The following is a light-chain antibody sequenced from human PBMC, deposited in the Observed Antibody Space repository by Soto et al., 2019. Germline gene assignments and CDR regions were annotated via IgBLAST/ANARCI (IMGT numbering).Light chain of an antibody. V-gene: IGKV1-9*01. J-gene: IGKJ4*01. CDR1: QGISSY. CDR3: QQVYVYPST. Sequence: DFQMTQSPSSLSASVGDRVTITCRASQGISSYLGWSQQKPGKAPNLLIYATSTLQSGVPSRFSGCGSGTDFTLTISSLQPEDFATYYCQQVYVYPSTFGGGTKVDI. CDR2: ATS.